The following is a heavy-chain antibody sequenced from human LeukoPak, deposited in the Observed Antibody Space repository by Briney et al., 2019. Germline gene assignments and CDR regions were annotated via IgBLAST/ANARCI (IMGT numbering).Heavy chain of an antibody. CDR3: ARWGPGAFDI. CDR2: INRDGSST. J-gene: IGHJ3*02. Sequence: GGSLRLSCAASGFIFSSYWMHWVRQALGKGLVWVSHINRDGSSTSYADSVKGRFTISRDNAKNTLYLQMNSLRAEDTAVYYCARWGPGAFDIWGQGTMVTVSS. CDR1: GFIFSSYW. V-gene: IGHV3-74*01. D-gene: IGHD3-16*01.